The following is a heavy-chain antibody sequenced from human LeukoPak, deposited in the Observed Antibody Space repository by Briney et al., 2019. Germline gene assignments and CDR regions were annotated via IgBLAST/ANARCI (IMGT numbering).Heavy chain of an antibody. V-gene: IGHV3-30*18. D-gene: IGHD3-9*01. CDR3: AKGRYYNILTGYYVRRGLDY. Sequence: GRSLRLSCAASGFTFSSYGMHWVRQAPGKGLEWVAVISYDGSNKYYADSVKGRFTISRDNSKNTLYLQMNSLRAEDTAVYYCAKGRYYNILTGYYVRRGLDYWGQGTLVTVSS. J-gene: IGHJ4*02. CDR1: GFTFSSYG. CDR2: ISYDGSNK.